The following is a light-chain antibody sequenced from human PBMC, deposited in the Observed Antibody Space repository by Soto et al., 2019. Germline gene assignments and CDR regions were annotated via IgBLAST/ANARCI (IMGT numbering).Light chain of an antibody. CDR3: SSFTSTSTNYV. J-gene: IGLJ1*01. CDR2: DVS. CDR1: SSDIGGYNH. V-gene: IGLV2-14*01. Sequence: QSALTQPASVSGSPGQSITISCTGTSSDIGGYNHVSWYQQHPGTAPKLMIYDVSNRPSGVSNRFSGSKSGNTASLTISGLQAEDEADYYCSSFTSTSTNYVFGTGTKLTVL.